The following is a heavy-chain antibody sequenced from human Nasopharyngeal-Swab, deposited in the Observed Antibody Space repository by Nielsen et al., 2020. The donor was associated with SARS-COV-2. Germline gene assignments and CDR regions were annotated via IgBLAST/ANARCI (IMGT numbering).Heavy chain of an antibody. CDR1: GYTFTSNY. D-gene: IGHD3-10*01. J-gene: IGHJ4*02. Sequence: ASAKVSCNASGYTFTSNYMHWVRQAPAQGLEWMGIINPSGGSTSYEQKFQGRVTMTRDTSTSTVYMELSSLRSEDTAVYYCARGGSRISACRGPDYWGQGTLVTVSS. CDR3: ARGGSRISACRGPDY. V-gene: IGHV1-46*01. CDR2: INPSGGST.